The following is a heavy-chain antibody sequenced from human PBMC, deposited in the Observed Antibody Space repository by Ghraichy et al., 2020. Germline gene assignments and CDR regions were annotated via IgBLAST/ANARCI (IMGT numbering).Heavy chain of an antibody. CDR3: ARGQPDDNEGYYYYYMDV. D-gene: IGHD1-1*01. CDR2: IYYSGST. Sequence: SETLSLTCTVSGGSISSYYWSWIRQPPGKGLEWIGYIYYSGSTNYNPSLKSRVTISVDTSKNQFSLKLSSVTAADTAVYYCARGQPDDNEGYYYYYMDVWGKGTTVTVSS. J-gene: IGHJ6*03. V-gene: IGHV4-59*01. CDR1: GGSISSYY.